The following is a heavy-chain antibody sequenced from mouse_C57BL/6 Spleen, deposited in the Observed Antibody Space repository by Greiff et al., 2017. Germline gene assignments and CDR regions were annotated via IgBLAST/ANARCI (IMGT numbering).Heavy chain of an antibody. J-gene: IGHJ4*01. D-gene: IGHD2-4*01. CDR3: AIGDNDYDDYYAMDY. CDR2: IHPSDSDT. CDR1: GYTFTSYW. V-gene: IGHV1-74*01. Sequence: VQLQQPGAELVKPGASVKVSCKASGYTFTSYWMHWVKQRPGQGLEWIGRIHPSDSDTNYNQKFKGKATLTVDKSSSTAYMQLSSLTYEDSAVYDCAIGDNDYDDYYAMDYWGQGTSVTVSS.